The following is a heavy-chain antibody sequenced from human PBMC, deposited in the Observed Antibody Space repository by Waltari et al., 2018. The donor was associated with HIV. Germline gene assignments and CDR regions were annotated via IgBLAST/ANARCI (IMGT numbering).Heavy chain of an antibody. CDR3: ARWMLWNMGEGFDAFNA. J-gene: IGHJ3*01. CDR1: GASIITYS. V-gene: IGHV4-4*07. D-gene: IGHD3-16*01. Sequence: LQESGPGLVAPTETLSLTCTVSGASIITYSWNWIRQTPGQGLQWNVLVSATGIKNYNPPLRNRVNTSLDTGNDRFSLNLTAVTAADTALYYCARWMLWNMGEGFDAFNAWGQGTRV. CDR2: VSATGIK.